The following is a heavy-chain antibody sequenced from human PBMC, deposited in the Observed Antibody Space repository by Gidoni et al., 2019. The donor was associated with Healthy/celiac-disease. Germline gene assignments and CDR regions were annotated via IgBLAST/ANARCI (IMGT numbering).Heavy chain of an antibody. D-gene: IGHD2-21*01. CDR1: GGTFSSYA. CDR3: ARGEAAYCGGDCYFPEY. Sequence: QVQLVQSVAEVKKPGSSVKVSCKASGGTFSSYAISWVRQAPGQGLEWMGGIIPIFGTANYAQKFQGRVTITADKSTSTAYMELSSLRSEDTAVYYCARGEAAYCGGDCYFPEYWGQGTLVTVSS. J-gene: IGHJ4*02. CDR2: IIPIFGTA. V-gene: IGHV1-69*06.